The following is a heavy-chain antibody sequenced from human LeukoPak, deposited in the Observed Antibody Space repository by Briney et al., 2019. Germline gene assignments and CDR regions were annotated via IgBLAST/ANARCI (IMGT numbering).Heavy chain of an antibody. V-gene: IGHV1-46*01. CDR2: TNPSGGST. CDR3: ARGRPRIAAAGSSSFDP. J-gene: IGHJ5*02. CDR1: GYTFTSYY. Sequence: GASVKVSCKASGYTFTSYYMHWVRQAPGQGLEWMGITNPSGGSTSYAQKFQGRVTMTRDTSTSTVYMELSSLRSEDTAVYYCARGRPRIAAAGSSSFDPWGQGTLVTVSS. D-gene: IGHD6-13*01.